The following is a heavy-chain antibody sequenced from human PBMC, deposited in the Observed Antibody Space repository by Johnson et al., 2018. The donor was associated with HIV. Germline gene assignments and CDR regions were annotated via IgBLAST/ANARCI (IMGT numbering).Heavy chain of an antibody. D-gene: IGHD3-22*01. CDR2: IYSGGNT. CDR3: GGFRESDALDV. J-gene: IGHJ3*01. V-gene: IGHV3-66*01. CDR1: GFTVSCNY. Sequence: VQLVESGGGLVQPGGSLRLSCAASGFTVSCNYMNWVRQAPGKGLEWVSVIYSGGNTYYADSVKGRFTISRDNSKNTLYLQMNNLRAEDTALYYCGGFRESDALDVWGQGTMVTVSS.